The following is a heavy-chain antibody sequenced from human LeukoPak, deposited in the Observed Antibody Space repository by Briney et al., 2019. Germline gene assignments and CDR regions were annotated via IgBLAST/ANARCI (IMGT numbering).Heavy chain of an antibody. CDR1: GGSISSHY. D-gene: IGHD5-18*01. CDR3: ATIKRGSIFGYFDF. CDR2: LFDSVNT. V-gene: IGHV4-59*11. Sequence: PSETLSLTCTVSGGSISSHYWSWIRQPPGKGLEWIAYLFDSVNTKDNPSLQSRLTLSADTSKNQFSLRLSSVTAVDTAVYYCATIKRGSIFGYFDFWGQGIKVTVSS. J-gene: IGHJ4*02.